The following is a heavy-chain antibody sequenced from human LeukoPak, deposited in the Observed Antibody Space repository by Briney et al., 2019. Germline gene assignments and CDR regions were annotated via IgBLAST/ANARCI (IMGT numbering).Heavy chain of an antibody. J-gene: IGHJ3*02. CDR3: ARDGDSYDSSGYQDAFDI. CDR2: ISSGSGSNI. Sequence: GGSLRLSCAASGFTFSSCEMSWVRQAPGMGLEWVSYISSGSGSNIYYADSVKGRFTVSRDNAKNTLYLQMNSLRVEDTAVYYCARDGDSYDSSGYQDAFDIWGPGTLVTVSS. V-gene: IGHV3-48*03. D-gene: IGHD3-22*01. CDR1: GFTFSSCE.